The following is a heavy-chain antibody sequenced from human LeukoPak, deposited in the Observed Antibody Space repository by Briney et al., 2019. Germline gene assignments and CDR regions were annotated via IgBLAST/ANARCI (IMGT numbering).Heavy chain of an antibody. CDR2: IYPNGNT. D-gene: IGHD5-18*01. CDR3: ARRGHGYGSPFDY. Sequence: GSLRLSCAASGFTVSSNYMNWVHQAPGKGLEWVSMIYPNGNTFYTDSVKGRFTISRDDSKNTLDLQMSSLRAEDTAVYYCARRGHGYGSPFDYWGQGTLVTVSS. V-gene: IGHV3-66*04. CDR1: GFTVSSNY. J-gene: IGHJ4*02.